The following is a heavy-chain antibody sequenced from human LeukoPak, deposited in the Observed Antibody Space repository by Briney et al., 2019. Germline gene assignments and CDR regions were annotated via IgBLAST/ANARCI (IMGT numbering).Heavy chain of an antibody. CDR3: ASTLLNPFGEFDDY. D-gene: IGHD3-10*01. Sequence: PSETLSLTCTVSGGSISSGSYYWSWIRQPAGKGLEWIGRIYTSGSTNYNPSLKSRVTISVDTSKNQFSLKLSSVTAADTAVYYCASTLLNPFGEFDDYWGQGTLVTVSS. V-gene: IGHV4-61*02. J-gene: IGHJ4*02. CDR2: IYTSGST. CDR1: GGSISSGSYY.